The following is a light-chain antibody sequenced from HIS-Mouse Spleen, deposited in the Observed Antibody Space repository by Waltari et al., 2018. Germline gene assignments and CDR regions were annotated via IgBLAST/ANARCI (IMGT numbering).Light chain of an antibody. CDR2: RNK. CDR3: AAWDDSLSGPV. V-gene: IGLV1-47*01. CDR1: SSNIGSNY. Sequence: QSVLTQPPSASGTPGQRVTISCSGSSSNIGSNYVYWYQQLPGTAPKLLIYRNKQRPSGVPDRFSGSKSGTSGSLAISGLRSEDEADYYCAAWDDSLSGPVFGGGTKLTVL. J-gene: IGLJ3*02.